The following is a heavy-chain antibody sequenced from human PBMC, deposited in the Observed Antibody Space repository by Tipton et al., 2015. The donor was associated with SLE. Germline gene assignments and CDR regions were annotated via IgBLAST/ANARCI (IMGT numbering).Heavy chain of an antibody. CDR2: INHSGST. CDR1: GGSFSDYY. Sequence: TLSLTCAVYGGSFSDYYWSWIRQPPGKGLEWVGEINHSGSTNYNPSLKSRVTISVDTSKNQFSLKLSSVTAADTAVYYCARGGSIAVAGEAFDIWGQGTMVTVSS. D-gene: IGHD6-19*01. J-gene: IGHJ3*02. V-gene: IGHV4-34*01. CDR3: ARGGSIAVAGEAFDI.